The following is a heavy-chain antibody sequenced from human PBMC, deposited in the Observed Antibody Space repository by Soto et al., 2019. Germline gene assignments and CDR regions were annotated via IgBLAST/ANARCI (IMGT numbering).Heavy chain of an antibody. CDR2: IWYDGSNK. D-gene: IGHD5-12*01. CDR1: GFTFSSYG. V-gene: IGHV3-33*01. J-gene: IGHJ2*01. Sequence: QVQLVESGGGVVQPGRSLRLSCAASGFTFSSYGMHWVRQAPGKGLEWVAVIWYDGSNKYYADSVKGRFTISRDNSKNTLYLQMNSLRAEDTAVYYCARKGDSGYESPNNWYFDLWGRGTLVTVSS. CDR3: ARKGDSGYESPNNWYFDL.